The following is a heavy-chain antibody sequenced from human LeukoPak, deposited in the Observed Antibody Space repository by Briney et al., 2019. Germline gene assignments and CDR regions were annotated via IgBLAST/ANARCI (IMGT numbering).Heavy chain of an antibody. J-gene: IGHJ5*02. Sequence: SETLSLTCAVYGGSFSGYYWSWIRQPPGKGLEWIGEINHSGSTNYNPSLKSRVTISVDTSKNQFSLKLSSVTAADTAVYYCARDVESWLRWFDPWGQGTLVTVSS. CDR3: ARDVESWLRWFDP. D-gene: IGHD5-12*01. V-gene: IGHV4-34*01. CDR2: INHSGST. CDR1: GGSFSGYY.